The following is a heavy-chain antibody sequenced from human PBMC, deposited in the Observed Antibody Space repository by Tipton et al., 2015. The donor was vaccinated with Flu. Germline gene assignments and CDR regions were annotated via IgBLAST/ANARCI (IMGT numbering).Heavy chain of an antibody. CDR1: GGSISSYY. J-gene: IGHJ4*02. D-gene: IGHD3-10*01. CDR2: IYYSGST. Sequence: TLSLTCTVSGGSISSYYWSWIRQPPGKGLEWIGYIYYSGSTNSNPSLKSRVTISVDTSKNQFSLKLSSVTAADTAVYYCAREVRFLGSYFDYWGQGTLVTVSS. CDR3: AREVRFLGSYFDY. V-gene: IGHV4-59*01.